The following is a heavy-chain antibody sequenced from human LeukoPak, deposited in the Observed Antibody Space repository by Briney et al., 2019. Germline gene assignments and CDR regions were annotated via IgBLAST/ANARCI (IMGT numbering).Heavy chain of an antibody. CDR3: ATGDTAMVLDY. CDR2: IYYSGST. V-gene: IGHV4-59*01. Sequence: SETLSLTCTVSAGSISNYYWSWIRQPPGKGLEWIGYIYYSGSTNYNPSLKSRVTISIDTSKNQFSLKLSSVTAVDTAVYYCATGDTAMVLDYWGQGTLVTVSS. J-gene: IGHJ4*02. CDR1: AGSISNYY. D-gene: IGHD5-18*01.